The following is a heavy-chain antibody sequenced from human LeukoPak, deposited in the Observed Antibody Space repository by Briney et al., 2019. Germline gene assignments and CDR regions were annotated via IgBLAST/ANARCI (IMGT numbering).Heavy chain of an antibody. J-gene: IGHJ4*02. CDR2: ISSSSSYI. CDR1: GFTFSSYS. D-gene: IGHD6-6*01. V-gene: IGHV3-21*04. CDR3: AKDASFRRRDY. Sequence: GGSLRLSCAASGFTFSSYSMNWVRQAPGKGLEWVSSISSSSSYIYYADSVKGRFTISRDNSKNTLYLQMNSLRAEDTALYYLAKDASFRRRDYRGQGTLVTGSS.